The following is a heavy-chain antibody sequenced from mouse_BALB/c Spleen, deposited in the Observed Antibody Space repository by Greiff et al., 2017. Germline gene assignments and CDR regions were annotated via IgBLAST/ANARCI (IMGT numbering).Heavy chain of an antibody. Sequence: EVKLQESGPSLVKPSQTLSLTCSVTGDSITSGYWNWIRKFPGNKLEYMGYISYSGSTYYNPSLKSRISITRDTSKNQYYLQLNSVTTEDTATYYCARWGYDGAYAMDYWGQGTSVTVSS. CDR1: GDSITSGY. J-gene: IGHJ4*01. V-gene: IGHV3-8*02. CDR3: ARWGYDGAYAMDY. CDR2: ISYSGST. D-gene: IGHD2-14*01.